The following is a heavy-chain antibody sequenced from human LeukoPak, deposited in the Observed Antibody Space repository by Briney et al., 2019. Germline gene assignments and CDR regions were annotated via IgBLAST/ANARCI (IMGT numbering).Heavy chain of an antibody. CDR3: ASTRERSGYSYGYLPGY. Sequence: SETLSLTCTVSGYSISSGYYWGWIRQPPGKGLEWIGSIYHSGTTYYNPSLKSRVTISVDTSKNQFSLKLSSVTAADTAVYYCASTRERSGYSYGYLPGYWGQGTLVTVSS. V-gene: IGHV4-38-2*02. J-gene: IGHJ4*02. CDR2: IYHSGTT. D-gene: IGHD5-18*01. CDR1: GYSISSGYY.